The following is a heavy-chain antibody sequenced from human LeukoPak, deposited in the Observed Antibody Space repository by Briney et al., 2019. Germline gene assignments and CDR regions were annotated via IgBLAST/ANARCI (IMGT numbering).Heavy chain of an antibody. CDR2: IYYSGST. CDR1: GGSISSSHYY. V-gene: IGHV4-39*07. J-gene: IGHJ5*02. CDR3: ARDSVTVVRGVIIQNWIDP. D-gene: IGHD3-10*01. Sequence: SETLSLTCTVSGGSISSSHYYWGWIRQPPGKGLEWVGSIYYSGSTYYNPSLKSRVTISVDTSKNQFSLKLSSVTDADTAVYHCARDSVTVVRGVIIQNWIDPWGQGNLVTVSS.